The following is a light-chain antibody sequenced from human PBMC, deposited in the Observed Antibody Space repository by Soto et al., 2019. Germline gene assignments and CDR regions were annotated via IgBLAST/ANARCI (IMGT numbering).Light chain of an antibody. V-gene: IGLV2-14*01. CDR2: EVS. CDR1: SSDVGAYNY. J-gene: IGLJ2*01. CDR3: SSHTRSTTLV. Sequence: QSALTQPAAVSGSPGQSITISCTGTSSDVGAYNYVSWYQQHPGKAPKLMIYEVSNRPSGVSNRFSGSKSGNTAALIISGLQAEDEADYYCSSHTRSTTLVFGGGTKLTVL.